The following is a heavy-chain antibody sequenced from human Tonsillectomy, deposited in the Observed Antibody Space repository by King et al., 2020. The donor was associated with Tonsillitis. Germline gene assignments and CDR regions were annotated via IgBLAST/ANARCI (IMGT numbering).Heavy chain of an antibody. Sequence: VQLQESGPGLVKPSETLSLTCTVSGSISGSYWTWIRQPPGKGLEWIGYIYYSGTTNYNPSLRSRVAISLDTSKNQFSLTLSSVTAADTAVYYCARLDYFGSVSYWYFDLWGRGTLVTVSS. CDR2: IYYSGTT. CDR3: ARLDYFGSVSYWYFDL. J-gene: IGHJ2*01. D-gene: IGHD3-10*01. CDR1: GSISGSY. V-gene: IGHV4-59*08.